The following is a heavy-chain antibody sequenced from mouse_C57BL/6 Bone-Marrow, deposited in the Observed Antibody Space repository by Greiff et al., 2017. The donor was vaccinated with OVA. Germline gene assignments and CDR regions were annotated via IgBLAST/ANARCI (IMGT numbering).Heavy chain of an antibody. V-gene: IGHV1-82*01. CDR2: IYPGDGDT. CDR3: AELGRRPWYFDV. D-gene: IGHD4-1*01. CDR1: GYAFSSSW. J-gene: IGHJ1*03. Sequence: VQLQESGPELVKPGASVKISCKASGYAFSSSWMNWVKQRPGKGLEWIGRIYPGDGDTNYNGKVKGKATLTADKSSSTAYMQLSSLTSEDSAVYFCAELGRRPWYFDVWAQGPRSPSPQ.